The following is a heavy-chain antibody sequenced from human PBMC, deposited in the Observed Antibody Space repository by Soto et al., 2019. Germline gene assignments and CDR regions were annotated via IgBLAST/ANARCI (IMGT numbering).Heavy chain of an antibody. Sequence: KSSETLSLTCTVSGGSVSSGSYYWSWIRQPPGKGLEWIGYIYYSGSTNYNPSLKSRVTISVDTSKNQFSLKLSSVTAADAAVYYCAFRIAVAGTLVDYWGQGTLVTVSS. CDR1: GGSVSSGSYY. CDR2: IYYSGST. V-gene: IGHV4-61*01. D-gene: IGHD6-19*01. J-gene: IGHJ4*02. CDR3: AFRIAVAGTLVDY.